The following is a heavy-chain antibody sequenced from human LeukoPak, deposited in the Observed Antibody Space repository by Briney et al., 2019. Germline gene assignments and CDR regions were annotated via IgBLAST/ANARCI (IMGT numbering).Heavy chain of an antibody. CDR1: GGSISSYY. Sequence: SETLSLTCTVSGGSISSYYWSWIRQPPGKGLEWIGYIYYSGSTNYNPSLKSRVTISVDTSKNQFSLKLSSMTAADTAVYYCARAGSYPTSNDYWGQGTLVTVSS. J-gene: IGHJ4*02. CDR3: ARAGSYPTSNDY. CDR2: IYYSGST. D-gene: IGHD1-26*01. V-gene: IGHV4-59*12.